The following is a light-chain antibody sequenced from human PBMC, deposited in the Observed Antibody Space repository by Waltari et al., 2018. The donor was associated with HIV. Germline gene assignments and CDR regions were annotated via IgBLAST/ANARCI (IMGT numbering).Light chain of an antibody. CDR1: SSDIGGYNY. CDR3: SSYTGSTTVV. CDR2: EVS. Sequence: QSALTQPASVSGSPGRSITLSCTGTSSDIGGYNYVSWYHPHPGQAPKLMIYEVSNRPSGVSSRFSGSKSGNTASLTISGLQAEDEADYYCSSYTGSTTVVFGGGTKVTVL. J-gene: IGLJ2*01. V-gene: IGLV2-14*03.